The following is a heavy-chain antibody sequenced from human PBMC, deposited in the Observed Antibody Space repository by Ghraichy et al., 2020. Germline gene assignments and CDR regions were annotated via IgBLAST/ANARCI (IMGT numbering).Heavy chain of an antibody. Sequence: GGSLRLSCVASGITFRSYAMSWVRQAPGKGLEWVSGISGGGGSTYYADSVKGRVTISRDNSKNTLFLQMDTLRAEDTAIYYCAKDQPVPGSYYYFIGMDVWGQGTTVTVSS. J-gene: IGHJ6*02. D-gene: IGHD3-22*01. CDR2: ISGGGGST. CDR1: GITFRSYA. CDR3: AKDQPVPGSYYYFIGMDV. V-gene: IGHV3-23*01.